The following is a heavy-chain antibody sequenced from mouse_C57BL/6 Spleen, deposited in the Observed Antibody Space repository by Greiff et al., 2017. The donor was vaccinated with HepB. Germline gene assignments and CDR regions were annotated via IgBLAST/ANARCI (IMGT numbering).Heavy chain of an antibody. V-gene: IGHV3-6*01. Sequence: DVKLQESGPGLVKPSQSLSLTCSVTGYSITSGYYWNWIRQFPGNKLEWMGYISYDGSNNYNPSLKNRISITRDTSKNQFFLKLNSVTTEDTATYYCAREGYYGSSYFDYWGQSTTLTVSS. D-gene: IGHD1-1*01. CDR1: GYSITSGYY. J-gene: IGHJ2*01. CDR3: AREGYYGSSYFDY. CDR2: ISYDGSN.